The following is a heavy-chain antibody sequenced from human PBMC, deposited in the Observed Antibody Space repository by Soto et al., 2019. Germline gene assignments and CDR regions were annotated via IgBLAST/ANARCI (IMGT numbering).Heavy chain of an antibody. V-gene: IGHV3-21*01. CDR3: SGCSGGACHQTYGMDV. CDR2: ISPSTSHI. Sequence: EVHLVESGGGLVKPGGSLRLSCAVSGFTFSSGTMNWVRQPPGKGLEWVSSISPSTSHIYYADSVNGRFTISRDNAKNSLFLHMHRLRAEDTALYYCSGCSGGACHQTYGMDVWGQGTTVTVSS. CDR1: GFTFSSGT. J-gene: IGHJ6*02. D-gene: IGHD2-15*01.